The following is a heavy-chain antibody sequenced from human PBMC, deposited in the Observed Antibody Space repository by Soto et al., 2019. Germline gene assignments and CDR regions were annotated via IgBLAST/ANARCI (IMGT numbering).Heavy chain of an antibody. V-gene: IGHV1-8*01. J-gene: IGHJ6*03. Sequence: ASVKVSCKASGYTFTSYDINWVRQATGQGLEWMGWMNPNSGNTDYAQKFQGRVTMTRSTSISTAYMELSSLRSEDTAVYYCTRGVGLHYENSTGYSNYYYSYYMDVWGQGTAVTVSS. D-gene: IGHD3-9*01. CDR3: TRGVGLHYENSTGYSNYYYSYYMDV. CDR2: MNPNSGNT. CDR1: GYTFTSYD.